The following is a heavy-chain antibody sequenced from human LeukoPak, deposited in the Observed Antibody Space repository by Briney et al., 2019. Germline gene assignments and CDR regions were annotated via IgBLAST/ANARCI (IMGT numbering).Heavy chain of an antibody. Sequence: ASVKVSCKVSGYTLTVLSMHWVRQAPGKGLEWMGGFDPEDGETIYAQKFQGRVTMTEDTSTDTAYMELSSLRSEDTAVYYCATMIGYSSGWFDYWGQGTLVTVSS. CDR2: FDPEDGET. CDR1: GYTLTVLS. J-gene: IGHJ5*01. D-gene: IGHD6-19*01. CDR3: ATMIGYSSGWFDY. V-gene: IGHV1-24*01.